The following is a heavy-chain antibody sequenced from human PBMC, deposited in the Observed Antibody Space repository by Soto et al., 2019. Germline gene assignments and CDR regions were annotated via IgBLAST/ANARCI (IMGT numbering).Heavy chain of an antibody. J-gene: IGHJ4*01. V-gene: IGHV4-34*01. CDR3: ANLIVFHSSYYHDY. CDR1: GVPFSGYY. Sequence: YATLSLTCAVYGVPFSGYYWSWIRPSPGKGLEWIGEINHSGNTNYNPSLKSRVTMLVDTSKNQFSLSLSSVTAADTAVYYCANLIVFHSSYYHDYWGHGTLVTAPQ. CDR2: INHSGNT. D-gene: IGHD1-26*01.